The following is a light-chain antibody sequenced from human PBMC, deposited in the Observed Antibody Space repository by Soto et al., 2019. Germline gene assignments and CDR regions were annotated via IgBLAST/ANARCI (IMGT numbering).Light chain of an antibody. CDR3: QQYNSYS. CDR2: HAS. V-gene: IGKV1-5*01. Sequence: SHMAQSSSTLRASVVDRVSITCRASHSISNWLAWYQQNPGTAPQVLIYHASNLQSGVTSRFSGSGSGTEFTITISSPQPDDFATYYWQQYNSYSFGQGTKVDI. J-gene: IGKJ1*01. CDR1: HSISNW.